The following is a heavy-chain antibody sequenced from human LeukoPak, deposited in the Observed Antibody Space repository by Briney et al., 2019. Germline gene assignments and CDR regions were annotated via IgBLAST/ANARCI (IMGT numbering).Heavy chain of an antibody. CDR2: ISSSSSYI. CDR3: ATLAVAGTGDVFDY. Sequence: GGSLRLSCAASGFTFSSYSMNWVRQAPGKGLEWVSSISSSSSYIYYADSVKGRFTISRDNAKNSLYLQMNSLRAEDTAVYYCATLAVAGTGDVFDYWGQGTLVTVSS. J-gene: IGHJ4*02. CDR1: GFTFSSYS. V-gene: IGHV3-21*01. D-gene: IGHD6-19*01.